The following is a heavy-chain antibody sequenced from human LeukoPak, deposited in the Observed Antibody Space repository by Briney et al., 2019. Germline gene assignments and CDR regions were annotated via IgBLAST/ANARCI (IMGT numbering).Heavy chain of an antibody. D-gene: IGHD3-10*01. J-gene: IGHJ4*02. V-gene: IGHV3-7*01. CDR1: GFTFTTYW. CDR2: INQDGTEI. CDR3: VKVAKYYYGSETYYFFEH. Sequence: GGSLRLSCAASGFTFTTYWMSWVRQLPGKGLEWVANINQDGTEIYYVDSVKGRFTISRDNAKNSLDLQMNSLRVEDTGIYYCVKVAKYYYGSETYYFFEHWGQGTPVTASS.